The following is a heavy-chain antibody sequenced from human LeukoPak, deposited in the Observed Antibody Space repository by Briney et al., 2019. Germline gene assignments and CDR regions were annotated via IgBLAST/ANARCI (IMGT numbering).Heavy chain of an antibody. CDR2: INPSGGST. Sequence: GASVKVSCKASGYTVTSYYMHWGRQAPGQGLEWMGIINPSGGSTSYAQKFQGRVTMTRDTSTSTVYMELSSLRSEDTAVYYCARGYSSGPAFDIWGQGTMVTVSS. J-gene: IGHJ3*02. CDR1: GYTVTSYY. D-gene: IGHD6-19*01. V-gene: IGHV1-46*01. CDR3: ARGYSSGPAFDI.